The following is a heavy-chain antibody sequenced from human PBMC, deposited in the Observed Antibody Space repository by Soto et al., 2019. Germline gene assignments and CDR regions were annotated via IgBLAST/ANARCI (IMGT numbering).Heavy chain of an antibody. J-gene: IGHJ4*02. D-gene: IGHD2-15*01. CDR3: ATLRDIVVVVAATPTYYFDY. V-gene: IGHV3-23*01. CDR1: GFTFSSYA. CDR2: ISGSGGST. Sequence: VQLLESGGGLVQPGGSLRLSCAASGFTFSSYAMSWVRQAPGKGLEWVSAISGSGGSTYYADSVKGRFTISRDNSKNTLYLQMNSLRAEDTAVYYCATLRDIVVVVAATPTYYFDYWGQGTLVTVSS.